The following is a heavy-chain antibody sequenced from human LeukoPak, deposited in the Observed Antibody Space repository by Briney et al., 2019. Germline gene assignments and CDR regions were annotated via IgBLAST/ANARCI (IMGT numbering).Heavy chain of an antibody. V-gene: IGHV1-69*01. D-gene: IGHD2-15*01. Sequence: SVKVSCKASGGTFISYAISWVRQAPGQGLEWMGGIIPIFGTANYAQKFQGRVTITADESTSTAYMELSSLRSVDTAVYYCASWVGGYYYYMDVWGKGTTVTVSS. CDR3: ASWVGGYYYYMDV. CDR1: GGTFISYA. CDR2: IIPIFGTA. J-gene: IGHJ6*03.